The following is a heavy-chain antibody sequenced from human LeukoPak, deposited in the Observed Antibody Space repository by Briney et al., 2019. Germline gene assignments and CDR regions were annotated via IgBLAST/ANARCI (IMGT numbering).Heavy chain of an antibody. CDR1: GGSFSGYY. V-gene: IGHV4-34*01. J-gene: IGHJ4*02. Sequence: ASETLSLTCAVYGGSFSGYYWSWIRQPPGKGLEWIGEINHSGSTNYNPSLKSRVTISVDTSKNQFSLKLSSVTAADTAVYYCARGPFGTTVNYWGQGTLVTVSS. D-gene: IGHD4-17*01. CDR3: ARGPFGTTVNY. CDR2: INHSGST.